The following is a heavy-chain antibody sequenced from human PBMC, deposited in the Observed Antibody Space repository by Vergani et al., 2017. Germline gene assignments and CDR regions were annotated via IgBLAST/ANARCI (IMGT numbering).Heavy chain of an antibody. CDR3: AKDIGGWPIVVGPAGMGWGCVDV. Sequence: ELQLVESGGGLVQPGRSLRLSCAASGFTFDDYAMHWVRQAPGKGLEWVSGISWNSGSIGYADSVKGRFTISRDNANNSLYLKMNSLRAEDTALYYCAKDIGGWPIVVGPAGMGWGCVDVWGQGTTVTV. D-gene: IGHD2-2*01. V-gene: IGHV3-9*01. J-gene: IGHJ6*02. CDR1: GFTFDDYA. CDR2: ISWNSGSI.